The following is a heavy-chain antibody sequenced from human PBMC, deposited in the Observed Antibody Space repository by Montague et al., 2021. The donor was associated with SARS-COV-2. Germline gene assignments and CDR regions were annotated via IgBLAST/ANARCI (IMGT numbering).Heavy chain of an antibody. CDR1: GDSVSSNSAI. J-gene: IGHJ6*02. V-gene: IGHV6-1*01. CDR2: TYYRSKWYN. Sequence: CAISGDSVSSNSAIWGWIRQSPSTGLEWLGRTYYRSKWYNDYAVSVKSRIIINPDTSKNQFSLQLNSVTPDDTDVYYCARLKYGMDVWGQGTTVTVSS. CDR3: ARLKYGMDV.